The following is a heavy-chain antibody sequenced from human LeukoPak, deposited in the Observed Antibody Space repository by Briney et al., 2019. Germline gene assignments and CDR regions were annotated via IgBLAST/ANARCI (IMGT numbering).Heavy chain of an antibody. Sequence: SQTLSLTCTVSGGSISSGGYYWSWIRQHPGKGLEWSGYIYYSGSTYYNPSLKSRVTISVDTSKNQFSLKLSSVTAADTAVYYCARGLGNYYDFWSGFGMDVWGQGTTVTVSS. CDR3: ARGLGNYYDFWSGFGMDV. V-gene: IGHV4-31*03. J-gene: IGHJ6*02. D-gene: IGHD3-3*01. CDR2: IYYSGST. CDR1: GGSISSGGYY.